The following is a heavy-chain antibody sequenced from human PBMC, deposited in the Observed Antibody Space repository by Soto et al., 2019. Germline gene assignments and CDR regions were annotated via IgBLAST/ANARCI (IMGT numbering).Heavy chain of an antibody. D-gene: IGHD3-3*01. Sequence: SETLSLTCTVSDGSISSGDYYWSWIRQPPGKGLEWIGYKHKSGSAYYNPSLKGRATISIDTSMNQFSLKVNSMTAADTAVYYCVRARYYDFRRIDYWGQGTLVTAPQ. CDR2: KHKSGSA. CDR1: DGSISSGDYY. J-gene: IGHJ4*02. V-gene: IGHV4-30-4*01. CDR3: VRARYYDFRRIDY.